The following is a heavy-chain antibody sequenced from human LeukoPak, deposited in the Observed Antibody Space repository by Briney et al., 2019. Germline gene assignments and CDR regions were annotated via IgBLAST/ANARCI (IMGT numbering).Heavy chain of an antibody. CDR1: GGSISSYY. D-gene: IGHD5-12*01. J-gene: IGHJ4*02. Sequence: SETLSLTCTVSGGSISSYYWSWIRQPPGKGLEWIGYIYYSGSTNYNPSLKSRVTISVDTSKNQFSLKLSSVTAADTAVYYCARESGYDRDFDYWGQGTVVTVSS. CDR2: IYYSGST. CDR3: ARESGYDRDFDY. V-gene: IGHV4-59*01.